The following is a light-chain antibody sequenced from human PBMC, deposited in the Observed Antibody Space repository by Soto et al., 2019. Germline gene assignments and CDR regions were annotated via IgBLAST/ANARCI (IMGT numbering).Light chain of an antibody. CDR2: AAS. Sequence: DLQMTQSPSSLSASVGDRVTITCRASQSISSHLNWYQQKPGKAPKLLIYAASSLQSGVPSRFSGSGSGTDFTLTISSLQPEDFATYYCQQSYSFITFGQGTRLEIK. CDR3: QQSYSFIT. CDR1: QSISSH. J-gene: IGKJ5*01. V-gene: IGKV1-39*01.